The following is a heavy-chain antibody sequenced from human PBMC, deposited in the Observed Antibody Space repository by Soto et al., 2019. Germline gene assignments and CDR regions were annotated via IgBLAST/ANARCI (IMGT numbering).Heavy chain of an antibody. Sequence: GASVKVSCKASGGTFSSYAISWVRQAPGQGLEWMGGIIPIFGTANYAQKFQGRVTITADESTSTAYMELSSLRSEDTAVYYCARGYYYGSGSYYIDYWGQGTLVTVSS. CDR3: ARGYYYGSGSYYIDY. CDR1: GGTFSSYA. D-gene: IGHD3-10*01. V-gene: IGHV1-69*13. CDR2: IIPIFGTA. J-gene: IGHJ4*02.